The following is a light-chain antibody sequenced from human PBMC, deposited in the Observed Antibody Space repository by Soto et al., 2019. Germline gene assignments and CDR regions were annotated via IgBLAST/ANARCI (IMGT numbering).Light chain of an antibody. Sequence: QAVVTQEPSLTGSPGGTVTLTCASSTGAVTTGHWPHWFQQKPGQTPRTLIYDTNNRHSWTPARFSGSLLGGKAALTLSDAQPEDEADYYCLLIYENVGEVFGAGTKLTVL. V-gene: IGLV7-46*01. CDR2: DTN. J-gene: IGLJ1*01. CDR1: TGAVTTGHW. CDR3: LLIYENVGEV.